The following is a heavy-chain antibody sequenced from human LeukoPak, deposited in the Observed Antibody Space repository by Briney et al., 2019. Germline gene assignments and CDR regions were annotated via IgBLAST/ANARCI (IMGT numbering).Heavy chain of an antibody. CDR2: ISAYNGNT. Sequence: ASVKVSCKASGGTFSSYAISWVRQAPGQGLEWMGRISAYNGNTNYTQKLQGRVTMTTDTTTSTAYMELRSLRSDDTAVYYCAGELFGGSFDYWGQGTLVTVSS. CDR3: AGELFGGSFDY. J-gene: IGHJ4*02. V-gene: IGHV1-18*01. D-gene: IGHD3-10*01. CDR1: GGTFSSYA.